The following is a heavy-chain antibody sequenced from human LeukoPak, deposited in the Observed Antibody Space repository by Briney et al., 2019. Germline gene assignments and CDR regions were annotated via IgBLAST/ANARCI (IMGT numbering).Heavy chain of an antibody. Sequence: PGGSLRLSCAASGFIFSSYWMSWVRQAPGKGLEWVAVIWYDGSNKYYADSVKGRFTISRDNSKNTLYLQMNSLRAEDTAVYYCARDSLSGYDSSGYYLDYWGQGTLVTVSS. J-gene: IGHJ4*02. CDR1: GFIFSSYW. D-gene: IGHD3-22*01. CDR3: ARDSLSGYDSSGYYLDY. CDR2: IWYDGSNK. V-gene: IGHV3-33*08.